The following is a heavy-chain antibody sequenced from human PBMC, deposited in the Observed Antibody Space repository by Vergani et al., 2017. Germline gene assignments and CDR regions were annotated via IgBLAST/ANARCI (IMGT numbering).Heavy chain of an antibody. D-gene: IGHD5-24*01. Sequence: EVQLVESGGVVVKPGGSLRLSCAASGFTFDDYTMHWVRQAPGKGLEWVSLISWDGGSTYYADSVKGRFTISRDNSKNSLYLQMNSMRTEDTALYYCAAYRRWPALGAFDIWGQGKMVTVSS. V-gene: IGHV3-43*01. CDR2: ISWDGGST. CDR3: AAYRRWPALGAFDI. J-gene: IGHJ3*02. CDR1: GFTFDDYT.